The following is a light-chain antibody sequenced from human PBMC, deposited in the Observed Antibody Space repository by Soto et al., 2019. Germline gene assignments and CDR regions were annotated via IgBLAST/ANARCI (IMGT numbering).Light chain of an antibody. CDR3: QQYHDWPPLT. J-gene: IGKJ4*01. CDR2: SAS. Sequence: MTQSPAIVSVSPGERVTLSCRASQTISSNLAWYQLKPGQPPRLLFYSASARATGTSARFSCTGSGTEFTLTISRLQSEDVAIYYCQQYHDWPPLTFGCGTKVQIK. CDR1: QTISSN. V-gene: IGKV3-15*01.